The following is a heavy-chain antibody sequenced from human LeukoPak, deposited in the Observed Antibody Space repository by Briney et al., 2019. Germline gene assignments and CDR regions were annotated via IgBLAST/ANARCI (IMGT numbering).Heavy chain of an antibody. J-gene: IGHJ4*02. CDR1: GGSISSGSYY. CDR2: IYSSGST. CDR3: ARSRIQLWSEFDY. D-gene: IGHD5-18*01. Sequence: SQTLSLTCTVSGGSISSGSYYWSWIRQPAGKGLEWIGRIYSSGSTNYNPSLKSRVTISQDTSKNQVSLKLSSVTAADTAVYCCARSRIQLWSEFDYWGQGTLVTVSS. V-gene: IGHV4-61*02.